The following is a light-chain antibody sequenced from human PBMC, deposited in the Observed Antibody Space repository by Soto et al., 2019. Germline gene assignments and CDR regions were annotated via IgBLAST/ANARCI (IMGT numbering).Light chain of an antibody. CDR3: QHYNSYSEA. V-gene: IGKV1-5*01. CDR1: QSISSW. J-gene: IGKJ1*01. CDR2: DAS. Sequence: DIQMPQSPSTLSASVGDSVTISCRASQSISSWLAWYQQKPGKAPKVLIFDASSLESGVPSRFSGSGSATEFTLTISSLQPDDFATYYCQHYNSYSEAFGQGTKVDIK.